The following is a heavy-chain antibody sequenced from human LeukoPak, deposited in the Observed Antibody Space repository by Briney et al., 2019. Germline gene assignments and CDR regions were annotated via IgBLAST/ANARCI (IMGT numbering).Heavy chain of an antibody. J-gene: IGHJ4*02. Sequence: PGGSLRLSCAASAFTFSSYAMTWVRQAPGKGLEWVSAISGSGASTYYTASVKGRFTISRDNSKNTLYLQMNSLRAEDTAIYYCAKVTGVSGWNSDSWGQGTRVTVSS. D-gene: IGHD6-19*01. V-gene: IGHV3-23*01. CDR3: AKVTGVSGWNSDS. CDR1: AFTFSSYA. CDR2: ISGSGAST.